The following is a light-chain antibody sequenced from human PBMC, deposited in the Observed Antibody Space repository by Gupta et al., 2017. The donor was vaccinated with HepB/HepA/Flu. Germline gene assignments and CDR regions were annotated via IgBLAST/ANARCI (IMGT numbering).Light chain of an antibody. CDR2: SNN. Sequence: QSVLTQPPSASGTPGQRVTISCSGSCSNIGSNTANWYQQPPGTAPKLLSHSNNQRPSGGPDRISGSQSGTSASLAISGLQSEDEADYYCAAWDDSLNGPVFGGGTKLTVL. CDR3: AAWDDSLNGPV. J-gene: IGLJ2*01. V-gene: IGLV1-44*01. CDR1: CSNIGSNT.